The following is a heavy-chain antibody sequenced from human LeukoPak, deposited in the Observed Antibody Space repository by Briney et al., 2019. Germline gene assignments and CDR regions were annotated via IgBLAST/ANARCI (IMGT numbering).Heavy chain of an antibody. CDR2: IYSGGST. J-gene: IGHJ3*02. V-gene: IGHV3-53*01. CDR3: ARDLGAGYYDSNAFDI. D-gene: IGHD3-22*01. CDR1: GFTVSSNY. Sequence: GGSLRLSCAASGFTVSSNYMSWVRQAPGKGLEWVSVIYSGGSTYYADSVEGRFTISRDNSKNTLYLQMNSLRAEDTAVYYCARDLGAGYYDSNAFDIWGQGTMVTVSS.